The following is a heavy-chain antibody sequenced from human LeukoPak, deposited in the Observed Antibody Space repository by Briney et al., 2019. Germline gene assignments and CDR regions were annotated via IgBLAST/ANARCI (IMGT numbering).Heavy chain of an antibody. V-gene: IGHV4-34*01. CDR3: ARDPPYSSSSIRQRYFDY. D-gene: IGHD6-6*01. J-gene: IGHJ4*02. CDR2: INHSGST. CDR1: GGSFSGYY. Sequence: PSETLSLTCAVYGGSFSGYYWSWIRQPPGKGLEWIGEINHSGSTNYNPSLKSRVTISVDTSKNQFSLKLSSVTAADTAVYYCARDPPYSSSSIRQRYFDYWGQGTLVTVSS.